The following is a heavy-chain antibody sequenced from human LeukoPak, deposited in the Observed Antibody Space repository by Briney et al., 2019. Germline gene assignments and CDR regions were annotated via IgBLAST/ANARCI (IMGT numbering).Heavy chain of an antibody. CDR2: MNPNTGNT. J-gene: IGHJ5*02. Sequence: ASVKVSCKASGYTFTSYDINWVRQATGQGLEWMGWMNPNTGNTGYEQKFRDRVTMTWDTSVSTAYMELNRLRSDDTAVYYCAIEKQTGILNWFDPWGQGTLVTVSS. V-gene: IGHV1-8*02. D-gene: IGHD1-1*01. CDR1: GYTFTSYD. CDR3: AIEKQTGILNWFDP.